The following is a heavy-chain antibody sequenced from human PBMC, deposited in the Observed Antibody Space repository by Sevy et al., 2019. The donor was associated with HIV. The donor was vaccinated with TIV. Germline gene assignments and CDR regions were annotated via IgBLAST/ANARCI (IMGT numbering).Heavy chain of an antibody. CDR1: GFSLSDHA. Sequence: GGPLRLSCAASGFSLSDHAVSWVRQTPGKGLEWLAVISYNGRNQYYADSVKGGFTISKDDSKNTLYLQLNSLRAEDTAVYYCARFVGYCSGGRCSIIDFWGQGTLVTVSS. CDR2: ISYNGRNQ. CDR3: ARFVGYCSGGRCSIIDF. V-gene: IGHV3-30*04. D-gene: IGHD2-15*01. J-gene: IGHJ4*02.